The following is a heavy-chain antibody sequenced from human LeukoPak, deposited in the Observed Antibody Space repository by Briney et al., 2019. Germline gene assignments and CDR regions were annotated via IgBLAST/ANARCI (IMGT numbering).Heavy chain of an antibody. CDR3: AKGFLEWLSTPDY. Sequence: ETLSLTCTVSGGSIRSSYYYWGWIRQPPGKGLEWVSGISGSGGGTYYADSVKGRFTISRDNSKNTLYLQMNSLRAEDTAVCYCAKGFLEWLSTPDYWGQGTLVTVSS. CDR1: GGSIRSSYYY. D-gene: IGHD3-3*01. V-gene: IGHV3-23*01. J-gene: IGHJ4*02. CDR2: ISGSGGGT.